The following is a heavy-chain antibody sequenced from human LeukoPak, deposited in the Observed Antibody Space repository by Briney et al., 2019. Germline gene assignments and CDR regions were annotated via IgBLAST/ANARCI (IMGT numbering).Heavy chain of an antibody. J-gene: IGHJ4*02. CDR2: INAGNGNT. D-gene: IGHD3-10*01. Sequence: GASVKVSCKASGYTFINFAINWGRQAPGQRPEWMGWINAGNGNTKYSQKFQGRVTITRDTSASTAYMELSSLRSEDTAVYYCAGGDLDGSGSYYRLKYYFDYWGQGTLVTVSS. CDR1: GYTFINFA. V-gene: IGHV1-3*01. CDR3: AGGDLDGSGSYYRLKYYFDY.